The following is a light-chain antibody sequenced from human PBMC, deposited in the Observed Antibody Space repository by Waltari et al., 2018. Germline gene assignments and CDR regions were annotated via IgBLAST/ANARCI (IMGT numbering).Light chain of an antibody. CDR1: QGIRND. CDR2: GAS. J-gene: IGKJ1*01. V-gene: IGKV1-17*01. Sequence: DIQMTQSPSSLSASVGDRVTITCRASQGIRNDLSWFQQRPGKAPKRLIYGASNLESGVPSSFSGSGAGTEFTLTVSSLRPEDFATYFCLQSNIYPLTFGQGTKVEI. CDR3: LQSNIYPLT.